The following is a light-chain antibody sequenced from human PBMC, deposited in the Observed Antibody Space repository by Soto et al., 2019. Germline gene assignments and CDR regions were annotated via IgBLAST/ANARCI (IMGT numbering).Light chain of an antibody. CDR3: QQYGNSGIT. CDR1: QSVYHNY. J-gene: IGKJ5*01. V-gene: IGKV3D-20*01. Sequence: EIVLTQSPATLSLAPWERATISCGASQSVYHNYVACYQKKPVLAPRLLIYDASSRATGIPDRFSGGGSGTDFALTISRLEPEDFAVYYCQQYGNSGITFGQGTRLEIK. CDR2: DAS.